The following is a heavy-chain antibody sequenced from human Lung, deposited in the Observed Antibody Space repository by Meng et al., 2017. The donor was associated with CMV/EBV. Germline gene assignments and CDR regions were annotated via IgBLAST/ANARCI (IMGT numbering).Heavy chain of an antibody. J-gene: IGHJ4*02. CDR1: GGSISSSNW. CDR2: IYHSGST. D-gene: IGHD2-21*02. Sequence: QVALQWSGPGLGKPLGIRALTCAVSGGSISSSNWWSWVRQPPGKGLEWIGEIYHSGSTNYNPSPKSRVTISVDKSKNQFSLKLSSVTAADTAVYYCARVVTALWGYYFDYWGQGTLVTVSS. CDR3: ARVVTALWGYYFDY. V-gene: IGHV4-4*02.